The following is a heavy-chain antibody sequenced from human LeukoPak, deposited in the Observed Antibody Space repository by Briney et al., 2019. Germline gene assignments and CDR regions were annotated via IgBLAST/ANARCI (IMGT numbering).Heavy chain of an antibody. Sequence: PGGSLRLSCAASGFTFSRDWMHWVRQVPGKGLVWVSRIDSDDGSTSYADSVKGRFTISRDNSKNTLYLQMNSLRAEDTAVYYCAKDPGRAAPLYYYYYMDVWGKGTTVTVSS. CDR3: AKDPGRAAPLYYYYYMDV. CDR2: IDSDDGST. V-gene: IGHV3-74*01. CDR1: GFTFSRDW. J-gene: IGHJ6*03. D-gene: IGHD3-10*01.